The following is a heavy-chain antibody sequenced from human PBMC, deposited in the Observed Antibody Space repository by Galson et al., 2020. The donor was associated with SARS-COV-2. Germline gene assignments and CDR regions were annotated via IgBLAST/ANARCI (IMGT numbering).Heavy chain of an antibody. CDR3: AKDIVESPGY. Sequence: TGGSLRLSCAASGFTFSSHAMSWVRQAPGKGLEWVSAISGRGGSTYYADSVKGRFTISRDNSKNTLYLQMNSLRAEDTAVYYWAKDIVESPGYWGQGTLVTVSS. CDR2: ISGRGGST. D-gene: IGHD2-15*01. J-gene: IGHJ4*02. V-gene: IGHV3-23*01. CDR1: GFTFSSHA.